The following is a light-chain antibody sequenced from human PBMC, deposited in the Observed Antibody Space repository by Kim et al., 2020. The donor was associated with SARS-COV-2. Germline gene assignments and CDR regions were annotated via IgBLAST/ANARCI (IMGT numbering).Light chain of an antibody. Sequence: GQSITISCTETSSDVGGYDYVSWYQQHPGKVPKLMIYDVSERPSGVSNRFSGSKSGNTASLTISGLQAEDEADYYCTSYTNSDTLVFGGGTQLTVL. V-gene: IGLV2-14*03. CDR2: DVS. CDR3: TSYTNSDTLV. J-gene: IGLJ2*01. CDR1: SSDVGGYDY.